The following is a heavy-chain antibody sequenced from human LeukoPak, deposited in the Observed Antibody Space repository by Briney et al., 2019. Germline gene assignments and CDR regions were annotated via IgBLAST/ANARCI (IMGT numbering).Heavy chain of an antibody. CDR1: GGSISSYY. J-gene: IGHJ4*02. V-gene: IGHV4-59*01. CDR2: IYYSGST. D-gene: IGHD3-22*01. CDR3: ARSKWLTDYYFDY. Sequence: SETLSLTCTVSGGSISSYYWSWLRQPPGKGLEWIGYIYYSGSTNYNPSLKSRVTISVDTSKNQFSLKLSSVTAADTAVYYCARSKWLTDYYFDYWGQGTLVTVSS.